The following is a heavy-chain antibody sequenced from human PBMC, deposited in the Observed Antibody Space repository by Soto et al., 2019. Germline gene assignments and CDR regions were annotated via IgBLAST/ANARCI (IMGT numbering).Heavy chain of an antibody. CDR1: VYTFTSYG. D-gene: IGHD1-26*01. CDR2: IGAYNGKT. V-gene: IGHV1-18*01. CDR3: ARDRLGATGDY. J-gene: IGHJ4*02. Sequence: XSVNVSCKASVYTFTSYGISWVRQAPGQGLEWMGWIGAYNGKTNNAQKLQGRVTMTTDTSTSTAYMELRSLRSDDTAVYYCARDRLGATGDYWGQGTLVTVSS.